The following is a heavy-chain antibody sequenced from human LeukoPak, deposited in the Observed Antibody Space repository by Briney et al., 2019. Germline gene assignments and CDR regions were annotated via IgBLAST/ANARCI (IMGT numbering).Heavy chain of an antibody. Sequence: QPGGSLRLSCAASGFTFSSYWMSWIRQAPGKGLEWVANIKQDGSEKYYVDSVKGRFTISRDNAKNSLYLQMNSLRAEDTAVYYCARDYGEPYFDYWGQGTLVTVSS. CDR1: GFTFSSYW. V-gene: IGHV3-7*01. J-gene: IGHJ4*02. CDR2: IKQDGSEK. CDR3: ARDYGEPYFDY. D-gene: IGHD4-17*01.